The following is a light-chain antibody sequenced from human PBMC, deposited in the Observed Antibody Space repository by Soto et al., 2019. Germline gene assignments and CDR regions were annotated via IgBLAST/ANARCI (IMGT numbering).Light chain of an antibody. CDR2: DAS. Sequence: EIVLTQSPATLSLSPGERATLSCRASQSVSSYLAWYQQKPGQAPRLLIYDASNRATGIPARFSGSGSGTDFILTIISLEPEDFAVYYCQQRSNGGTFGGGTKVEIK. CDR1: QSVSSY. J-gene: IGKJ4*01. CDR3: QQRSNGGT. V-gene: IGKV3-11*01.